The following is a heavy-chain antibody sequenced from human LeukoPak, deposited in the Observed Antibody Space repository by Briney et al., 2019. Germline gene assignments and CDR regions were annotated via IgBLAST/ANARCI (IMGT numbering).Heavy chain of an antibody. Sequence: GGSLRLSCAASGFTVSSNYMSWVRQAPGKGLEWVSVIYSGGSTYYADSVKGRFTISRDNSKNTLYLQMNSLRAEDTAVYYCARVSVCGGDCYSFDYWGQGTLVTVSS. J-gene: IGHJ4*02. CDR3: ARVSVCGGDCYSFDY. CDR2: IYSGGST. D-gene: IGHD2-21*02. V-gene: IGHV3-66*01. CDR1: GFTVSSNY.